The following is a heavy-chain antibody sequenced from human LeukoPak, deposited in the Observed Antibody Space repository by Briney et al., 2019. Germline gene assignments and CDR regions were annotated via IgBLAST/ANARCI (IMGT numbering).Heavy chain of an antibody. CDR2: ISYDGSNK. D-gene: IGHD1-7*01. V-gene: IGHV3-30*04. J-gene: IGHJ5*02. CDR1: GFTFSSYA. Sequence: GGSLRLTCAASGFTFSSYAMHWVRQAPGKGLEWVAVISYDGSNKYYADSVKGRFTISRGNAKNSLYLQMNSLRAEDTAVYYCARLTGTYNWFDPWGQGTLVTVSS. CDR3: ARLTGTYNWFDP.